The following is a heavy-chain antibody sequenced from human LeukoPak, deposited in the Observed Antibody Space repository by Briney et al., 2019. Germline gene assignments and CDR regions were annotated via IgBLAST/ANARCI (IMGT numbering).Heavy chain of an antibody. V-gene: IGHV1-2*02. D-gene: IGHD3-10*01. CDR3: ARGPSGSGGYDY. CDR2: ISPNSGGT. Sequence: ASVKVSCKASGFTFSGYYMHWVRQAPGQGLEWMAWISPNSGGTNYVQKFQGRVTVTRGTSISTDYMEISGLTSDDTALYYCARGPSGSGGYDYWGQGTLVTVSS. CDR1: GFTFSGYY. J-gene: IGHJ4*02.